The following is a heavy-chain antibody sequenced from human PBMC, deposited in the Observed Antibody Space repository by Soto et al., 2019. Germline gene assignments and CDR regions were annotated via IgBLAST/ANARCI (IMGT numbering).Heavy chain of an antibody. J-gene: IGHJ4*02. D-gene: IGHD4-17*01. V-gene: IGHV3-11*06. CDR3: VESSDYYNALDY. CDR2: SSSSGSFT. Sequence: GGSLRLSCTASGFTLSDHYMSWIPQAPGKGLEWIGYSSSSGSFTRYADSVKGRFSISRDNAKNSLYLQINSLRGDDTALYYSVESSDYYNALDYWGQGTPVAVAS. CDR1: GFTLSDHY.